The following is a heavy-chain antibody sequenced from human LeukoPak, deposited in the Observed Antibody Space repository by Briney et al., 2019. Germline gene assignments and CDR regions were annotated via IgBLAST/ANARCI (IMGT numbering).Heavy chain of an antibody. D-gene: IGHD3-22*01. V-gene: IGHV4-34*01. J-gene: IGHJ6*03. CDR3: ARGRQDVTMIVVVMTAVSYYLDV. CDR1: GGSFSGYY. Sequence: SETLSLTCADYGGSFSGYYWTWIRQTPEKGLEWIGEMNPSGSTNYNPSLKSRVTISVDTSKNQFSLELSSVTAADTAVYYCARGRQDVTMIVVVMTAVSYYLDVWGKGPRSPSP. CDR2: MNPSGST.